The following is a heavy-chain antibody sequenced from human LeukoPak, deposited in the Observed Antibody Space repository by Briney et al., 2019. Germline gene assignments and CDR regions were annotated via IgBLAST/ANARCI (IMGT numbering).Heavy chain of an antibody. V-gene: IGHV4-30-4*07. CDR3: ASARMTGYSDFDY. CDR2: LYYSGNT. J-gene: IGHJ4*02. CDR1: GGSISTGGYC. Sequence: SETLSLTCTVSGGSISTGGYCWSWFRQPPGKGLEWIGYLYYSGNTYYNPSLKSRLTISGDTSKNQFSLQLSSVTAADTAVYYCASARMTGYSDFDYWGQGTLVTVSS. D-gene: IGHD3-9*01.